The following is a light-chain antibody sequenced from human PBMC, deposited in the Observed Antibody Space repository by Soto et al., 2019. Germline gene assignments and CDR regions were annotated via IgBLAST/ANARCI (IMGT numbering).Light chain of an antibody. Sequence: DIPMTQSPSSLSASVGDRVTITCRASQTISSYLYWYQQKPGKAPKLLIYAASTLQSGVPSRFSGSGSGTDFTLTISSLQPEDFTTYYCQQSYRTWTFGQGTKVEIK. CDR1: QTISSY. CDR2: AAS. V-gene: IGKV1-39*01. J-gene: IGKJ1*01. CDR3: QQSYRTWT.